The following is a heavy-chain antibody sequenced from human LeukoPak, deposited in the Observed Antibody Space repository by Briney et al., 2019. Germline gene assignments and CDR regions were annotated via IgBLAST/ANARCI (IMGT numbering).Heavy chain of an antibody. J-gene: IGHJ3*02. CDR1: GYTFTSYG. CDR3: AGGWPPPPSDAFDI. Sequence: GPSVKVSCKASGYTFTSYGISWVRQAPGQGLEWMGWISAYNGNTNYAQKLQGRVTMTTDTSTSTAYMELRSLRSEDTAVYYCAGGWPPPPSDAFDIWGQGTMVTVSS. CDR2: ISAYNGNT. V-gene: IGHV1-18*01. D-gene: IGHD5-24*01.